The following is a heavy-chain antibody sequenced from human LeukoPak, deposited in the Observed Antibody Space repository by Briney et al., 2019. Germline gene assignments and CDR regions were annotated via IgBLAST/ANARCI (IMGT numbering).Heavy chain of an antibody. CDR3: TRDARMKRYSSGWYNY. D-gene: IGHD6-19*01. J-gene: IGHJ4*02. CDR2: IRSKAYGGTT. V-gene: IGHV3-49*04. Sequence: QAGGSLRLSCAASGFTFSSYAMSWVRQAPGKGLEWVGFIRSKAYGGTTEYAASVKGRFTISRDDSKSIAYLQMNSLKTEDTAVYYCTRDARMKRYSSGWYNYWGQGTLVTVSS. CDR1: GFTFSSYA.